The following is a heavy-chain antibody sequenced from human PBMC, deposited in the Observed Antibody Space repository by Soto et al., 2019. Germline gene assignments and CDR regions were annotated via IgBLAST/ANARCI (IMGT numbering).Heavy chain of an antibody. J-gene: IGHJ5*02. D-gene: IGHD2-8*01. V-gene: IGHV1-2*04. CDR2: INPYSGAT. Sequence: QVQLVQSGAEVKKPGASVKVSCKASGYAFSDFYVHWVRQAPGQGLEWMGWINPYSGATNYAQKFQDWVTMTVDASVSTAYLELTTLVSDDTAVYYCSRARCNVAPNWFDPWGQGTLVIVSS. CDR1: GYAFSDFY. CDR3: SRARCNVAPNWFDP.